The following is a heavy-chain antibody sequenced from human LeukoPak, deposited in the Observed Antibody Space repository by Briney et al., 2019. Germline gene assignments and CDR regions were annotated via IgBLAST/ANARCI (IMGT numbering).Heavy chain of an antibody. J-gene: IGHJ4*02. CDR3: QTYYDFWSGYLDFDY. CDR2: IRSKAYGGTT. CDR1: GFTFSSSA. Sequence: HPGGSLRLSCAASGFTFSSSAMSWVRQAPGKGLEWVGSIRSKAYGGTTEYAASVKGRFTISRDDSKSIAYLQMNSLKTEDTAVYYCQTYYDFWSGYLDFDYWGQGTLVTVSS. V-gene: IGHV3-49*04. D-gene: IGHD3-3*01.